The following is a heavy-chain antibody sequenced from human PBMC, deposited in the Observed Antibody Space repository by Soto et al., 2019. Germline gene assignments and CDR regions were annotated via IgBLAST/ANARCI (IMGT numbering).Heavy chain of an antibody. CDR3: ARRRDIVVVPAAKLYYYYGMDV. J-gene: IGHJ6*02. Sequence: SETLSLTCAVYGGSFSGYYWSWIRQPPGKGLEWIGEINHSGSTNYNPSLKSRVTISVDTSKNQFSLKLSSVTAADTAVYYCARRRDIVVVPAAKLYYYYGMDVWGQGTTVTVSS. V-gene: IGHV4-34*01. D-gene: IGHD2-2*01. CDR2: INHSGST. CDR1: GGSFSGYY.